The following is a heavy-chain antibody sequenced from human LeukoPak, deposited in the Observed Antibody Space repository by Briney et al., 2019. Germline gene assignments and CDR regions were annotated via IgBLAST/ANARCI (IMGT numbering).Heavy chain of an antibody. CDR2: INPTSGAT. D-gene: IGHD1/OR15-1a*01. Sequence: ASVEVSCKASGHTFTDYYMHWVRQAPGQGLDWVGWINPTSGATNYAQKFQGRVTMTRDTSNNTSYMELSRLRSDDTAVYYCAREFRTTTWSFDAFDLWGQGTMVTVSS. J-gene: IGHJ3*01. CDR3: AREFRTTTWSFDAFDL. CDR1: GHTFTDYY. V-gene: IGHV1-2*02.